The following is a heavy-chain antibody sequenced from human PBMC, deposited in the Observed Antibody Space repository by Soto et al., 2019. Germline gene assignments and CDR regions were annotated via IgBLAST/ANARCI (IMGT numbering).Heavy chain of an antibody. CDR2: IWYDGSNK. J-gene: IGHJ4*02. CDR3: ARETRGQWLTYYFDY. Sequence: QVQLVESGGGVVQPGRSLRLSCAASGFTFSSYGMHWVRQAPGKGLEWVAVIWYDGSNKYYADSVKGRFTISRDNSKNTLYLQMNSLRAEDTAVYYCARETRGQWLTYYFDYWGQGTLVTVSS. D-gene: IGHD6-19*01. CDR1: GFTFSSYG. V-gene: IGHV3-33*01.